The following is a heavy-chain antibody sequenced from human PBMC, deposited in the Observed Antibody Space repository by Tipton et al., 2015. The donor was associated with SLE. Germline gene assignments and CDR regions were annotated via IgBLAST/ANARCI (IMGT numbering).Heavy chain of an antibody. Sequence: TLSLTCTVSGGSISSYYWSWIRQPPGKGLEWFGYIYYSGSTYYNPSLKSRVTISVDTSKNQFSLKLSSVTAADTAVYYCARVPYYDFWSGYDDAFDIWGQGTMVTVSS. CDR1: GGSISSYY. CDR3: ARVPYYDFWSGYDDAFDI. CDR2: IYYSGST. J-gene: IGHJ3*02. D-gene: IGHD3-3*01. V-gene: IGHV4-59*08.